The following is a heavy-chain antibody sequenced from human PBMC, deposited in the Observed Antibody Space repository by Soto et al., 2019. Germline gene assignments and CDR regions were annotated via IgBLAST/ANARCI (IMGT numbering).Heavy chain of an antibody. J-gene: IGHJ4*02. CDR1: GFTFISYA. CDR2: ISGSGGST. D-gene: IGHD3-22*01. CDR3: AKDRNELVVRIRFDY. V-gene: IGHV3-23*01. Sequence: GGSLRLSCAASGFTFISYAMRWVRQAPGKGLEWVSAISGSGGSTYYADSVKGRFTISRDNSKNTLYLQMNSLRAEDTAVYYCAKDRNELVVRIRFDYWGQGTLVTVSS.